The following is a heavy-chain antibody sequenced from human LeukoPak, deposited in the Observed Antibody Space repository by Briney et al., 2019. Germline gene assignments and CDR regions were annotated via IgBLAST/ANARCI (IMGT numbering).Heavy chain of an antibody. V-gene: IGHV3-64*01. CDR2: ISSNGGST. D-gene: IGHD3-9*01. Sequence: PGGSLRLSCAASGFTFSSYAMSWVRQAPGKGLEYVSAISSNGGSTYYANSVKGRFTISRDNSKNTLYLQMGSLRAEDMAVYYCAVNFDWLLDWGQGTLVTVSS. CDR1: GFTFSSYA. J-gene: IGHJ4*02. CDR3: AVNFDWLLD.